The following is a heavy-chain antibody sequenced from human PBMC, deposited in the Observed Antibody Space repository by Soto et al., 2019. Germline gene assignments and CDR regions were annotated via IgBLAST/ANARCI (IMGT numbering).Heavy chain of an antibody. Sequence: EVQLLESGGGLIHPGGSLRLSCAASGFIFRNYAMSWVRQAPGKGLEWVSGISGSGGSTYYADSVKGRFTISRDNSKNTLYLQMNSLRAEDTARYYCANVMIDFGGAPADYWGQGTLVIVSS. D-gene: IGHD3-16*01. J-gene: IGHJ4*02. CDR2: ISGSGGST. CDR3: ANVMIDFGGAPADY. CDR1: GFIFRNYA. V-gene: IGHV3-23*01.